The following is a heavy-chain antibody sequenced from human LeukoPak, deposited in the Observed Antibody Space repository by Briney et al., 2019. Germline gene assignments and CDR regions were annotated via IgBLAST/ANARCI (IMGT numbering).Heavy chain of an antibody. Sequence: SETLSLTCAVYGGSFSGHYWTWIRQPPGKGLQWIGEVNDRGSTNYNPSLKSRLTISEDKSKKQFSLRLPSVTAADTAVYYCARGVVSGRFGDYYYYMNVWGKGTTVTVSS. J-gene: IGHJ6*03. CDR3: ARGVVSGRFGDYYYYMNV. D-gene: IGHD3-16*01. CDR1: GGSFSGHY. CDR2: VNDRGST. V-gene: IGHV4-34*01.